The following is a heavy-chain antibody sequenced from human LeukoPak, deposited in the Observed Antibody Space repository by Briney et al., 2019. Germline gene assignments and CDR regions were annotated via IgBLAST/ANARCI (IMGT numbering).Heavy chain of an antibody. CDR2: IYYTGST. CDR1: GGSISSSSYS. CDR3: ARLYFDWLPDY. J-gene: IGHJ4*02. Sequence: SETLSLTCTVSGGSISSSSYSWGWIRQPPGKGLEWIGNIYYTGSTYYNPSLKSRVTISVDTSKNQFSLKLSSVTAADTAVYYCARLYFDWLPDYWGQGTLVTVSS. V-gene: IGHV4-39*07. D-gene: IGHD3-9*01.